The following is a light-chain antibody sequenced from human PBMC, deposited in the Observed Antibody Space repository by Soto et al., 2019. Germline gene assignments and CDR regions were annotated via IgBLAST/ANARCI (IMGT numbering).Light chain of an antibody. Sequence: IVMPQSPLSLPVTPGEPAYISCSSSQSLLHNNGYNYLDLYLQRPGQSPQLLIFLGSSRASGVPDRFSGSGSGTHFTLKISRVAAEDVGIFYCMQALQTPPIFGPGTEVHIK. V-gene: IGKV2-28*01. J-gene: IGKJ3*01. CDR3: MQALQTPPI. CDR2: LGS. CDR1: QSLLHNNGYNY.